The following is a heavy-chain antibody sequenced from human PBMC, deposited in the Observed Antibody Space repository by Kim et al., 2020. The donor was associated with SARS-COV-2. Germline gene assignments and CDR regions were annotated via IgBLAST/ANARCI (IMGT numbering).Heavy chain of an antibody. V-gene: IGHV3-74*03. J-gene: IGHJ4*02. Sequence: RTTTYAESVKGRCTSSRNNAKTTPYLQRNSLGGEDTAIYYCVKALAGEWDSWGQGTLVTVSS. CDR3: VKALAGEWDS. D-gene: IGHD3-10*01. CDR2: RTT.